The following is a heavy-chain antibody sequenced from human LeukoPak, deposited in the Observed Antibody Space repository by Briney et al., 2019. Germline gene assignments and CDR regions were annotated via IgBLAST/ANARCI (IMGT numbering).Heavy chain of an antibody. CDR1: GGSFSGYY. D-gene: IGHD5-12*01. CDR3: ARGGYRAPTSY. Sequence: SETLSLTCAVYGGSFSGYYWSWIRRPPGKGLEWIGEINHSGSTNYNPSLKSRVTISVDTSKNQFSLKLSSVTAADTAVYYCARGGYRAPTSYWGQGTLVTVSS. V-gene: IGHV4-34*01. CDR2: INHSGST. J-gene: IGHJ4*02.